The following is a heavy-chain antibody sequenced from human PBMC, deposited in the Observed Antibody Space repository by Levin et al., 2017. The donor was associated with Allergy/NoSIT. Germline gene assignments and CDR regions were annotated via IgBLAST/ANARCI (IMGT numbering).Heavy chain of an antibody. CDR3: ARRGTRDYYYCMDG. Sequence: GESLKISCQGSGYSFTSYWIGWVRQMPGKGLEWMGIIYPGDSDTRYSPSFQGQVTISADKSISTAYLQWRSLKASDTAIYYCARRGTRDYYYCMDGWGKGTTVTVSS. D-gene: IGHD1-1*01. V-gene: IGHV5-51*01. J-gene: IGHJ6*03. CDR2: IYPGDSDT. CDR1: GYSFTSYW.